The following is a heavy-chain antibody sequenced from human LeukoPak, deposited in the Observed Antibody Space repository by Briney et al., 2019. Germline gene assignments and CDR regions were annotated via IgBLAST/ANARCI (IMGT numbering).Heavy chain of an antibody. J-gene: IGHJ4*02. Sequence: GGSLRLSCAASGFTFSSYGMHWVRRAPGKGLEWVAFIRFDGNNKYYADSVKGRFTISRDNSKNTLYLQMDRLRAEDTAVYYCAKDGGLYVGLDYWGQGILVTVSS. CDR3: AKDGGLYVGLDY. V-gene: IGHV3-30*02. CDR1: GFTFSSYG. CDR2: IRFDGNNK. D-gene: IGHD3-16*01.